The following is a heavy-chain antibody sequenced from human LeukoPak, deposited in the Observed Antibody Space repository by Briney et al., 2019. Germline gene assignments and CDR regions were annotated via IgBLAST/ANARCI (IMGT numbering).Heavy chain of an antibody. CDR1: GFTFSSYA. D-gene: IGHD7-27*01. Sequence: GGSLRLSCAGSGFTFSSYAMSWVRQAPGKGLEWVSAISGSGGSTYYADSVKGRFTISRDNSKNTLYLQMNSLTAEDTAVYYCAFYGDFRDRLFDYWGQGTLVTVSS. J-gene: IGHJ4*02. CDR3: AFYGDFRDRLFDY. CDR2: ISGSGGST. V-gene: IGHV3-23*01.